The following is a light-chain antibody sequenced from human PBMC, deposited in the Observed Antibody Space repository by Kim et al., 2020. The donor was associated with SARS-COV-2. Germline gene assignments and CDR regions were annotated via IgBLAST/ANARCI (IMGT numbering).Light chain of an antibody. Sequence: LSPGETATLAFRASQSVSSRNLAWYQQKPGQAPRLLIYGASSRATGIPDRFSGSGSGTDFTLTISRLEPEDFAVYYCQQYGNAPRSFGQGTKLEI. J-gene: IGKJ2*03. V-gene: IGKV3-20*01. CDR3: QQYGNAPRS. CDR1: QSVSSRN. CDR2: GAS.